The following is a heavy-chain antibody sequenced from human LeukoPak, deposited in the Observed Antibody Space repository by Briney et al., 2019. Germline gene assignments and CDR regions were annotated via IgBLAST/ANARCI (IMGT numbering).Heavy chain of an antibody. J-gene: IGHJ3*02. V-gene: IGHV1-69-2*01. D-gene: IGHD3-3*01. Sequence: ATVKISCKVSGYTFTDYYMHWVQQVPGKGLEWMGLVGPEDGETIYAEKFQGRVTITADTSTDTAYMELSSLRSEDTAVYYCATNRQIMILGVVIMPAFDIWGQGTMVTVSS. CDR3: ATNRQIMILGVVIMPAFDI. CDR2: VGPEDGET. CDR1: GYTFTDYY.